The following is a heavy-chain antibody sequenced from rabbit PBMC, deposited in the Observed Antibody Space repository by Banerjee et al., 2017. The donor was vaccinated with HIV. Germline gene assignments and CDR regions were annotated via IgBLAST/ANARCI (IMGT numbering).Heavy chain of an antibody. D-gene: IGHD6-1*01. J-gene: IGHJ6*01. CDR3: ARGPYVAYGYATYFTL. Sequence: QSLEESGGDLVKPGASLTLTCTASGFSFSGYWVYWVRQAPGKGLEWIARIYVDYRNTDYASWVNGRFTISLDNAQNTVTLQMTSLTAADTATYFCARGPYVAYGYATYFTLWGPGTLVTVS. CDR1: GFSFSGYW. V-gene: IGHV1S40*01. CDR2: IYVDYRNT.